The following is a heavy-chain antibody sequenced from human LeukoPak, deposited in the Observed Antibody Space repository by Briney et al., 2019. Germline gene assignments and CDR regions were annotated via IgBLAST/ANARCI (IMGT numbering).Heavy chain of an antibody. CDR3: ARSYSRRWLVDY. D-gene: IGHD6-13*01. J-gene: IGHJ4*02. CDR1: GVSISSGDYY. V-gene: IGHV4-30-4*08. Sequence: SQTLSLTRTVSGVSISSGDYYLSWIRQPPGKGLEWIGYINYSGSTSYNPSLKSRVTITVVKSKNHFSPKLSSVTAAATAVYYCARSYSRRWLVDYWGQGTPVTVSS. CDR2: INYSGST.